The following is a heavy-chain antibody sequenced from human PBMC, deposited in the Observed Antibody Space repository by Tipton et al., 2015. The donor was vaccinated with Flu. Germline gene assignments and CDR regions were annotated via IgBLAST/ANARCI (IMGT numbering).Heavy chain of an antibody. V-gene: IGHV4-38-2*02. Sequence: TLSLTCTISGDSISSDYYWGWIRQPPGKGLEWIGNICPGSPYYNPSLKSRVTMSLDTSKIQFSLRLTSVTAADTAVYFCARRDFSNYVSEPKNWFDIWGQGTLVTVSS. CDR3: ARRDFSNYVSEPKNWFDI. CDR1: GDSISSDYY. D-gene: IGHD4-11*01. J-gene: IGHJ5*02. CDR2: ICPGSP.